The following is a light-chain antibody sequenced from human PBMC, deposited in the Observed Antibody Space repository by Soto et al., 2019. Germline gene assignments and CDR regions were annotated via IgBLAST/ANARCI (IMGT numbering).Light chain of an antibody. J-gene: IGKJ1*01. Sequence: DIQMTQSPSTVSAYVGDSVTITCLASQSITTWLAWYQQRPGKAPKLLIYDVSSLQSGVPSRFSGSGSGTEFTLTISSLQPDDFATYYCQQYNSYSQTFGQGTKVDIK. CDR2: DVS. V-gene: IGKV1-5*01. CDR1: QSITTW. CDR3: QQYNSYSQT.